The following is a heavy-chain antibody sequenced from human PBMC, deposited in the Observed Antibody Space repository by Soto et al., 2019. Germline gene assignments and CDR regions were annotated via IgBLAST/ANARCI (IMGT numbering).Heavy chain of an antibody. J-gene: IGHJ4*02. CDR2: IKSKTDDGTT. CDR1: GFTFGNAW. D-gene: IGHD3-3*01. CDR3: ASTYFDYWSGFYVYYDY. V-gene: IGHV3-15*07. Sequence: GGSLRLSCAASGFTFGNAWMNWVRQAPGKGLEWVGRIKSKTDDGTTDYAAPVKGRFTISRGDSQNMLYLQMNSLKSEDTAVYYCASTYFDYWSGFYVYYDYWGQGILVTVSS.